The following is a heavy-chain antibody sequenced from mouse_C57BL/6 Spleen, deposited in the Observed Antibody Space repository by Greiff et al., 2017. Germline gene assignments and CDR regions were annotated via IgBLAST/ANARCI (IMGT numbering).Heavy chain of an antibody. V-gene: IGHV1-22*01. J-gene: IGHJ4*01. D-gene: IGHD1-3*01. CDR3: ARNNYVEAMDY. Sequence: EVHLVESGPELVKPGASVKMSCKASGYTFTDYNMHWVKQSHGKSLEWIGYINPNNGGTSYNQKFKGKATLTVNKSSSTAYMELRSLTSEDSAVYYCARNNYVEAMDYWGQGTSVTVSS. CDR1: GYTFTDYN. CDR2: INPNNGGT.